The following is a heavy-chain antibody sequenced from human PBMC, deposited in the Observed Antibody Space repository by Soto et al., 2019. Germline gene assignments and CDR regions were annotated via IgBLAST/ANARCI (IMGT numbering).Heavy chain of an antibody. V-gene: IGHV4-4*02. CDR1: GVSINSGNW. D-gene: IGHD3-10*01. J-gene: IGHJ4*02. CDR3: ARLVYDTRLNYMYFDF. CDR2: IFHDGTA. Sequence: SETLSLTCAVSGVSINSGNWWTSVRQSPQRGLEYIGEIFHDGTANYYPSFERRVAISVDTSKNQFSLKLTSVTAADTAIYFCARLVYDTRLNYMYFDFWGQGTLVTVSS.